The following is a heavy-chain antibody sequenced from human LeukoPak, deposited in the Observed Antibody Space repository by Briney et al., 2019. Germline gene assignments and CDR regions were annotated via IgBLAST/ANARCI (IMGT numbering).Heavy chain of an antibody. J-gene: IGHJ4*02. CDR2: MNPNSGNT. CDR1: GGTFSAYA. D-gene: IGHD6-13*01. CDR3: ARGPFKSSSWYQY. Sequence: GASVKVSRKASGGTFSAYAINWVRQATGQGLEWMGWMNPNSGNTGYAQKFQGRVTMTRNTSISTAYMELSSLRSEDTAVYYCARGPFKSSSWYQYWGQGTLVTVSS. V-gene: IGHV1-8*02.